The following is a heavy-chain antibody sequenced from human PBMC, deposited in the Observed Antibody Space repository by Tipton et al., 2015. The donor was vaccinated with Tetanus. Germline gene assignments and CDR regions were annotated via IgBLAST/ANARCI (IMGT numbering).Heavy chain of an antibody. D-gene: IGHD6-19*01. CDR2: IWYDGSNK. V-gene: IGHV3-33*01. CDR1: GFTFSSYG. Sequence: SLRLSCAASGFTFSSYGMHWVRQAPGKGLEWVAVIWYDGSNKYYADSVKGRFTISRDNSKNTLYLQMNSLRAEDTAMYYCARCRGSSGWYFDYYGMDVWGQGTTVTVSS. CDR3: ARCRGSSGWYFDYYGMDV. J-gene: IGHJ6*02.